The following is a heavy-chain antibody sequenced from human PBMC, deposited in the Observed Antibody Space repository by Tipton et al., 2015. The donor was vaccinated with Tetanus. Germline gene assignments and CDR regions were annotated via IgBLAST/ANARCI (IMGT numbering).Heavy chain of an antibody. CDR2: IIPVFGTP. V-gene: IGHV1-69*01. CDR1: GGTFSTFP. Sequence: QSEAEVKKPGSSVKVSCKFSGGTFSTFPINWVRQAPGQGLEWMGQIIPVFGTPNYAHNFQGRVTITADESTSTAYLEVNSLRSEDTAVYYCARGEAAGMQGFGYWGQGTQVTVSS. CDR3: ARGEAAGMQGFGY. J-gene: IGHJ4*02. D-gene: IGHD6-13*01.